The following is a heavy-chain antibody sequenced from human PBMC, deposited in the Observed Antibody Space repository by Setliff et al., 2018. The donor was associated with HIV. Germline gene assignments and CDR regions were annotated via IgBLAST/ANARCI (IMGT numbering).Heavy chain of an antibody. V-gene: IGHV3-11*06. Sequence: GGSLRLSCAASGFTFSHYAMHWVRQAPGKGLEWVSFISSSATYTTYADSVKGRFTISRDNAKKSMYLQVHSLRIEDTAVYYCARDLASPDYSSGCPGYWGQGTLVTVSS. CDR1: GFTFSHYA. J-gene: IGHJ4*02. D-gene: IGHD6-19*01. CDR2: ISSSATYT. CDR3: ARDLASPDYSSGCPGY.